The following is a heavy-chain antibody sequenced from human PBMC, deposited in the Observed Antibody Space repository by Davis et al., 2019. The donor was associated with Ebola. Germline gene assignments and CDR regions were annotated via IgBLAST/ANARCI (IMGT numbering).Heavy chain of an antibody. Sequence: GESLKISCTASGFNFGEYALTWVRQTPRKGLEWVGFIRNKAYGGTTEYAASVKGRFTISRDDSKSIAYLQMNNLKTDDTAFYYCTREFGGSYDYWGQGTLVTVSS. V-gene: IGHV3-49*04. CDR3: TREFGGSYDY. J-gene: IGHJ4*02. CDR1: GFNFGEYA. CDR2: IRNKAYGGTT. D-gene: IGHD1-26*01.